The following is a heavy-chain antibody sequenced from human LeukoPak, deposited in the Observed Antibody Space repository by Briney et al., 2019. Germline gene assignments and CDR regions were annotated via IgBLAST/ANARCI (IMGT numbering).Heavy chain of an antibody. J-gene: IGHJ4*02. Sequence: GGSLRLSCAASGFTFSSYWMSWVRQAPGKGLEWVANIKQDGSEKYYVDSVKGRFTISRDNAKNSLYLQMNSLRAEDTAVYYCARRRVGATQKYFDYWGQGTLVTVSS. V-gene: IGHV3-7*01. CDR3: ARRRVGATQKYFDY. CDR2: IKQDGSEK. D-gene: IGHD1-26*01. CDR1: GFTFSSYW.